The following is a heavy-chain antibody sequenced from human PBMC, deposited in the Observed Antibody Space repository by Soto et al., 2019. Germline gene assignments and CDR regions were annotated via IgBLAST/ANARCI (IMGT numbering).Heavy chain of an antibody. J-gene: IGHJ4*02. CDR1: GGSISSSSYY. V-gene: IGHV4-39*01. Sequence: SETLSLTFTVSGGSISSSSYYWGWIRQPPGKGLEWIGSIYYSGSTYYNPSLKSRVTISVDTSKNQFSLKLSSVTAADTAVYYCARHPMRRNYYDSSGYSPSLRYFDYWGQGTLVTVS. CDR3: ARHPMRRNYYDSSGYSPSLRYFDY. CDR2: IYYSGST. D-gene: IGHD3-22*01.